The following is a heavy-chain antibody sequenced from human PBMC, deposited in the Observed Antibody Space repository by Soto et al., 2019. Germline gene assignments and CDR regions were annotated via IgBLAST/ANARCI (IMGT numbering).Heavy chain of an antibody. V-gene: IGHV3-53*01. D-gene: IGHD3-3*01. CDR2: IYSGGST. CDR1: GFTVSSNY. CDR3: ASVLTIFRVVTTYNGLEV. Sequence: EVQLVESGGGLIQPGGSLRLSCAASGFTVSSNYMSWFRQATGQRLEWVPVIYSGGSTYYADSVKGRFTISRDNSKNTLYLHMNSLRVEDTAVYYCASVLTIFRVVTTYNGLEVWGQGTTVTVSS. J-gene: IGHJ6*02.